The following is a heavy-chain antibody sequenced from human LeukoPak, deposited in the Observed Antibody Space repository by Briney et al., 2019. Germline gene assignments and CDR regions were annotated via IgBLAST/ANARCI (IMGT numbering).Heavy chain of an antibody. J-gene: IGHJ4*02. Sequence: SETLSLTCTVSGGSISSYYWSWIRQPPGKGLEWIGYIYYNGSTNYNPSLKSRVTISVDTSKNQFSLKLSSVTAADTAVYYCARLNYDILTGYYKPRQFDYWGQGTLVTVSS. CDR2: IYYNGST. V-gene: IGHV4-59*08. CDR1: GGSISSYY. D-gene: IGHD3-9*01. CDR3: ARLNYDILTGYYKPRQFDY.